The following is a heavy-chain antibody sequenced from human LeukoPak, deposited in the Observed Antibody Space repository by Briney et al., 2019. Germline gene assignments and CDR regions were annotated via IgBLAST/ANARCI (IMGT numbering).Heavy chain of an antibody. D-gene: IGHD6-6*01. CDR3: ARSSYSSSSSV. Sequence: SGGSLRLSCAASGFTFSSYWMSWSRQAPGKGLEWVASINSDGSEGYYADVVKGRFTISRDNAKNSLYLQINSLRAEDTAVYYCARSSYSSSSSVWGQGTMVTVSS. CDR2: INSDGSEG. CDR1: GFTFSSYW. J-gene: IGHJ3*01. V-gene: IGHV3-7*03.